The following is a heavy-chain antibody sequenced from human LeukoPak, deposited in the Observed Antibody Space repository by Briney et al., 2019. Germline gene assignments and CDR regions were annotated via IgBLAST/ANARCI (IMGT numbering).Heavy chain of an antibody. CDR3: AKGVATTVPTFFDY. Sequence: GGSLRLSCAASAFTFNSYAMSWVRQAPGKGLEWVSTISNSGDDTYYADSVKGRFTISRDNSKNTLYLQLNSLRAADTALYYCAKGVATTVPTFFDYWGQGTQVAVSS. D-gene: IGHD4-17*01. J-gene: IGHJ4*02. V-gene: IGHV3-23*01. CDR1: AFTFNSYA. CDR2: ISNSGDDT.